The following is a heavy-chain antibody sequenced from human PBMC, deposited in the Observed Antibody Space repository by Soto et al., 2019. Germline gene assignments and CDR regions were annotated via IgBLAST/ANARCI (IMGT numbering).Heavy chain of an antibody. D-gene: IGHD2-15*01. CDR1: GFTFGSYG. CDR3: AKGARLLGVPGAPDY. V-gene: IGHV3-30*18. Sequence: SGGSLRLSCAASGFTFGSYGMHWVRQAPGKGLEWVAVISHDGSNKYNADSVKGRFTISRDNSKNTLYLQMNSLKTDDTAVYYCAKGARLLGVPGAPDYWGKGTLVTVAS. J-gene: IGHJ4*02. CDR2: ISHDGSNK.